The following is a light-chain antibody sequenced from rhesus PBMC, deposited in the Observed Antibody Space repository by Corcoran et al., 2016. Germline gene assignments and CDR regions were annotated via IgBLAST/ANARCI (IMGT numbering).Light chain of an antibody. Sequence: DIQMTQSPSSLSASVGDRVTITCRASENVNNYLHWYQQNQGKAPKLLIYRASTLESGVPSRFSGSGSGTDCTLTISSLQPEDFASYYCQHSYGTPFTFGPGTKLDIK. CDR2: RAS. CDR3: QHSYGTPFT. J-gene: IGKJ3*01. V-gene: IGKV1-74*01. CDR1: ENVNNY.